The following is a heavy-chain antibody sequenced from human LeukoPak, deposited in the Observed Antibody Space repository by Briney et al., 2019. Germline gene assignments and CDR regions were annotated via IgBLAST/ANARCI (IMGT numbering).Heavy chain of an antibody. Sequence: ASVKVSCKASGYTFSTYPINWVRQAPGQGLEWMGIINPSGGSTSYAQKFQGRVTMTRDTSTSTVYMELSSLRSEDTAVYYCARDPSNTSGWKTWFDPWGQGTLVTVSS. D-gene: IGHD6-19*01. J-gene: IGHJ5*02. CDR2: INPSGGST. V-gene: IGHV1-46*01. CDR3: ARDPSNTSGWKTWFDP. CDR1: GYTFSTYP.